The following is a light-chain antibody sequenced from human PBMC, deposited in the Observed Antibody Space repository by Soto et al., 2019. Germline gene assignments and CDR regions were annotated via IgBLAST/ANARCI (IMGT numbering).Light chain of an antibody. CDR3: QTWGSGIRV. CDR1: SGHSSDA. J-gene: IGLJ3*02. Sequence: QSVMTQSPSASASLGGSVKLTCTLSSGHSSDAIAWHQQQPEKGPRYLMKLNSDGSHIKGDGIPDRFSGSSSGAERYLTISSLQSEDEADYYCQTWGSGIRVFGGGTKLTVL. V-gene: IGLV4-69*01. CDR2: LNSDGSH.